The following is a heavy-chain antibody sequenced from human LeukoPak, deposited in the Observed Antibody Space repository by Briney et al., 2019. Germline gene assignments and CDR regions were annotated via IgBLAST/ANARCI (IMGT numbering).Heavy chain of an antibody. Sequence: SETLSLTCTVSGGSVSSGTYYWSWIRQPPGKGLEWIGYIYYTGSTNYNPSLKSRLTISVHTSKNQFSLKLSSVTAADTAVYYCARRGGSGRSFDYWGQGTLVTVSS. J-gene: IGHJ4*02. V-gene: IGHV4-61*01. D-gene: IGHD3-10*01. CDR2: IYYTGST. CDR3: ARRGGSGRSFDY. CDR1: GGSVSSGTYY.